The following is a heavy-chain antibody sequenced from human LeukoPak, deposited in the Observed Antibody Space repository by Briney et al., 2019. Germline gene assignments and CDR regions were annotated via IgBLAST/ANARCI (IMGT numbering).Heavy chain of an antibody. D-gene: IGHD4-17*01. CDR1: GYTFTSYA. Sequence: ASVKVSCKASGYTFTSYAMNWVRQAPGQGLEWMGWINTNTGNPTYAQGFTGRFVFSLDTSVSTAYLQISSLKAEDTAVYYCARSGDDYGDYVGQPDYWGQGTLVTVSS. V-gene: IGHV7-4-1*02. J-gene: IGHJ4*02. CDR3: ARSGDDYGDYVGQPDY. CDR2: INTNTGNP.